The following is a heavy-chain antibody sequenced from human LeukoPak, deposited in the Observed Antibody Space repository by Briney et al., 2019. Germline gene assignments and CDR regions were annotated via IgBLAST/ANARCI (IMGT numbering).Heavy chain of an antibody. CDR1: GFTFRSYA. CDR3: ARESWANVDY. V-gene: IGHV3-48*04. CDR2: ISGSGGTV. D-gene: IGHD1-26*01. Sequence: GGSLRLSCAASGFTFRSYAMSWVRQAPGKGLECISFISGSGGTVRYADSVRGRFTISRDNAENSLYLQMSSLRVEDTAVYYCARESWANVDYWGQGTPVTVPS. J-gene: IGHJ4*02.